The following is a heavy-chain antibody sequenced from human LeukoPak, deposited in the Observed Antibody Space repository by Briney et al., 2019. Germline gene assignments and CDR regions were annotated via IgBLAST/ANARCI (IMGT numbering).Heavy chain of an antibody. CDR1: GYTFTGYY. J-gene: IGHJ3*02. V-gene: IGHV1-2*02. Sequence: ASVKVSCKASGYTFTGYYMHWVRQAPGQGLEWMGWTNPNSGGTNYAQKFQGRVTMTRDTSISTAYMELSRLRSDDTAVYYCARAPGDIVVVPAAIRAFDIWGQGTMVTVSS. CDR3: ARAPGDIVVVPAAIRAFDI. CDR2: TNPNSGGT. D-gene: IGHD2-2*02.